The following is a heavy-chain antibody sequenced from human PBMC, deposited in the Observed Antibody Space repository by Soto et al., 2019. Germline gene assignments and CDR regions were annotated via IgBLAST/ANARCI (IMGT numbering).Heavy chain of an antibody. CDR2: IDLSDSYT. D-gene: IGHD6-13*01. Sequence: GDSLKISCKGSGYSFASFWISWVRQMPGKGLEWMGRIDLSDSYTNYSPSFQGHVTISADKSISTAYLQWGSLKASDTAMYYCARHPPQDSSSCCPFDPWGQGTLVTVSS. V-gene: IGHV5-10-1*01. J-gene: IGHJ5*02. CDR3: ARHPPQDSSSCCPFDP. CDR1: GYSFASFW.